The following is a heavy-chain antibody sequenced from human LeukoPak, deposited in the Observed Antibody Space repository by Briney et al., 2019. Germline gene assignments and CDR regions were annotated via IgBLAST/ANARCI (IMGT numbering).Heavy chain of an antibody. V-gene: IGHV4-59*01. CDR2: IYYSGST. Sequence: SETLSLTCTVSGGSLNNYYWIWIRQPPGKGLEWIGYIYYSGSTTYNPSLKSRVTISLDTSKNQFSLKLESVTAADTAVYYCARIVPYKCGYVDYWGQGTLVTVSS. D-gene: IGHD2-21*01. J-gene: IGHJ4*02. CDR3: ARIVPYKCGYVDY. CDR1: GGSLNNYY.